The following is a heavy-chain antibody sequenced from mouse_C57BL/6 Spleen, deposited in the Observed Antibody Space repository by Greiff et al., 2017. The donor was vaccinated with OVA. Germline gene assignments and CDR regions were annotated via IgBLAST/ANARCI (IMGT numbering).Heavy chain of an antibody. CDR3: TRGGGYDYEHAMDY. CDR1: GYTFTSYW. Sequence: VQLQQSGTVLARPGASVKMSCKTSGYTFTSYWMHWVKRRPGQGLGWIGAIYPGNSDTSYNQKFKGKAKLTAVTSASTAYMELSSLTNEDSAVYYCTRGGGYDYEHAMDYWGQGTSVTVSS. V-gene: IGHV1-5*01. J-gene: IGHJ4*01. CDR2: IYPGNSDT. D-gene: IGHD2-4*01.